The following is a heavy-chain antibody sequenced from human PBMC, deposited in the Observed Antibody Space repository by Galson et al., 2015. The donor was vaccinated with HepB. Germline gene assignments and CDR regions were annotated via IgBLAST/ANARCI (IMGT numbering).Heavy chain of an antibody. CDR2: IRSHTYGGTI. Sequence: SLRLSCAGSGFIFGDYALGWFRQAPGKGLEWVAFIRSHTYGGTIEYAASVKGRFIISRDDSKNIAYLQMNSLKTEDTAVYHCAKERRNDYDFWTGYPLFDFWGQGTLVTVSS. D-gene: IGHD3-3*01. CDR1: GFIFGDYA. V-gene: IGHV3-49*03. CDR3: AKERRNDYDFWTGYPLFDF. J-gene: IGHJ4*02.